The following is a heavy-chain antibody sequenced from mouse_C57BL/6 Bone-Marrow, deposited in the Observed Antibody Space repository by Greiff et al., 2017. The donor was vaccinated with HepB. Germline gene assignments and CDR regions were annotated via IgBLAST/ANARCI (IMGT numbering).Heavy chain of an antibody. Sequence: VQLQQSGAELVRPGASVKLSCTASGFNIKDDYMHWVKQRPEQGLEWIGWIDPENGDTEYASKFQGKATITADTSSNTAYLQLSSLTSEDTAVYYCTGYGSSYYWYFDVWGTGTTVTVSS. CDR2: IDPENGDT. CDR1: GFNIKDDY. J-gene: IGHJ1*03. CDR3: TGYGSSYYWYFDV. D-gene: IGHD1-1*01. V-gene: IGHV14-4*01.